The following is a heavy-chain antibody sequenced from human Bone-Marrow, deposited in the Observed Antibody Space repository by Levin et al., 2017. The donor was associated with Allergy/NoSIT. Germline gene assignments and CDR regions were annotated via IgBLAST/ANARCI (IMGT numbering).Heavy chain of an antibody. CDR3: ATAYSYHRSGYYWYYAMDV. J-gene: IGHJ6*02. CDR1: GYTVTELA. V-gene: IGHV1-24*01. CDR2: FDPDDGAT. D-gene: IGHD3-22*01. Sequence: GGSLRLSCKISGYTVTELAIHWVRQAPGKGLEWMGGFDPDDGATIYAQKLRGRVTMTEDTSTDTADMELSSLRSEDTAVYFCATAYSYHRSGYYWYYAMDVWGQGTTVTVSS.